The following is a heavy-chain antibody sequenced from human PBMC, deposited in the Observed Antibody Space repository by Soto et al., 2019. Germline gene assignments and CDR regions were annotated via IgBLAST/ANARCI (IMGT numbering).Heavy chain of an antibody. V-gene: IGHV4-59*01. CDR3: ARASGYSYGSYFDY. CDR2: IYYSGST. CDR1: GGSISSYY. D-gene: IGHD5-18*01. J-gene: IGHJ4*02. Sequence: SETLSLTCTVSGGSISSYYWSWIRQPPGKGLEWIGYIYYSGSTNYNPSLKSRVTISVDTSKNQFSLKLSSVTAADTAVYYCARASGYSYGSYFDYRGQGTLVTVSS.